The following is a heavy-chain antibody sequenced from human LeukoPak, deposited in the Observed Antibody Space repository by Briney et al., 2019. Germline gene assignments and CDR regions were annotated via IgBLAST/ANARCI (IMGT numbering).Heavy chain of an antibody. D-gene: IGHD3-3*01. J-gene: IGHJ4*02. CDR2: IYHSGST. V-gene: IGHV4-30-2*01. CDR1: GGSISSGGYY. Sequence: PSQTLSLTCTVSGGSISSGGYYWSWIRQPPGKGLEWIGYIYHSGSTYYNPSLKSRVTISVDRSKNQFSLKLSSVTAADTAVYYCARRANPDYYFDYWGQGTLVTVSS. CDR3: ARRANPDYYFDY.